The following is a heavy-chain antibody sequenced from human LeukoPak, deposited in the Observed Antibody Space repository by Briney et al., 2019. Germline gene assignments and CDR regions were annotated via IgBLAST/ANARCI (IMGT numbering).Heavy chain of an antibody. Sequence: GASVKVSCKASGGTFSSYAISWARQAPGQGLEWMGGIIPIFGTANYAQKFQGRVTITADESTSTAYMELSSLRSEDTAVYYCARDIQPLLYGDWGQGTLVTVSS. V-gene: IGHV1-69*13. J-gene: IGHJ4*02. CDR3: ARDIQPLLYGD. CDR2: IIPIFGTA. CDR1: GGTFSSYA. D-gene: IGHD2-2*02.